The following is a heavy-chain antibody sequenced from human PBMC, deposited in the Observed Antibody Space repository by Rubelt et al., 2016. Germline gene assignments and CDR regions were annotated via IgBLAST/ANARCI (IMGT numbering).Heavy chain of an antibody. Sequence: GNTNYAQKLQGRVTMTTDTSTSTAYMELSSLRSEDTAVYYCATEHLPDCTNGVCYISGMDVWGQGTTVTVSS. J-gene: IGHJ6*02. V-gene: IGHV1-18*01. CDR2: GNT. D-gene: IGHD2-8*01. CDR3: ATEHLPDCTNGVCYISGMDV.